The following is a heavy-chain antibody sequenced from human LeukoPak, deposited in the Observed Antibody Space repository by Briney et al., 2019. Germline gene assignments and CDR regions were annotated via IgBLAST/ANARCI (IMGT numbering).Heavy chain of an antibody. Sequence: GGSLRLSCAASGFTFSSYDMHWVRQATGKGLEWVSAIGTAGDTYYPGSVKGRFTISRENAKNSLYLQMNSLRAGDTAVYYCARGAGYSSGWYEPMYWGQGTLVTVSS. CDR2: IGTAGDT. D-gene: IGHD6-19*01. V-gene: IGHV3-13*01. J-gene: IGHJ4*02. CDR3: ARGAGYSSGWYEPMY. CDR1: GFTFSSYD.